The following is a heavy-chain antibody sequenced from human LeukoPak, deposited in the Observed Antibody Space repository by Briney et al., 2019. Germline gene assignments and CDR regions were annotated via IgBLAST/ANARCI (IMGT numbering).Heavy chain of an antibody. CDR2: MNPNSGNT. D-gene: IGHD6-13*01. CDR3: ARVGIAAAGHFDY. Sequence: ASVEVSCKASGYTFTSYGINWVRQATGQGLEWMGWMNPNSGNTGYAQKFQGRVTMTRNTSISTAYMELSSLRSEDTAVYYCARVGIAAAGHFDYWGQGTLVTVSS. V-gene: IGHV1-8*01. CDR1: GYTFTSYG. J-gene: IGHJ4*02.